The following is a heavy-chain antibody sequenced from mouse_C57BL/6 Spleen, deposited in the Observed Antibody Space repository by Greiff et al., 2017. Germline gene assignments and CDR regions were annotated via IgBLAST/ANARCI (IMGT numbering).Heavy chain of an antibody. CDR1: GYTFTGYR. V-gene: IGHV1-9*01. CDR2: ILPGSGST. CDR3: TRDRLRRDWDAMDY. Sequence: QVQLQQSGAELMKPGASVKLSCKATGYTFTGYRIEWVKQRSGHGLEWIGEILPGSGSTNYNEKFKGKATFTADTSSNTAYMQLSSLTTEDSAIYCGTRDRLRRDWDAMDYWGQGTSVTVSA. J-gene: IGHJ4*01. D-gene: IGHD2-4*01.